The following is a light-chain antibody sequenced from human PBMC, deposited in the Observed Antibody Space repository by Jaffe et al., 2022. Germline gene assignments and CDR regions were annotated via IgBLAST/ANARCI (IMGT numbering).Light chain of an antibody. J-gene: IGLJ2*01. Sequence: QLVLTQSPSASASLGASVKLTCTLSSGHSSYAIAWHQQQPEKGPRYLMKLNSDGSHTKGDGIPDRFSGSSSGAERSLTISSLQSEDEADYYCQTWGTGIVVFGAGTKLTVL. CDR3: QTWGTGIVV. V-gene: IGLV4-69*01. CDR2: LNSDGSH. CDR1: SGHSSYA.